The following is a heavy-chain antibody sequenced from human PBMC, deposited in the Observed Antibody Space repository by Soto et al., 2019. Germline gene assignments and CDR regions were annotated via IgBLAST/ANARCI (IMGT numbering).Heavy chain of an antibody. V-gene: IGHV4-31*03. CDR1: GGSVSSGAYY. J-gene: IGHJ3*02. CDR2: IYYSWST. Sequence: QVQLQESDAGLVKASQTLSLTCTVSGGSVSSGAYYWTWIRQRPGKGLEWIGYIYYSWSTYYSPSLNSRLSISLDTSKNQFSRRLSSVTAADTAMYYCARARLRAVYAFDIWGQGTMVTVSS. CDR3: ARARLRAVYAFDI. D-gene: IGHD5-12*01.